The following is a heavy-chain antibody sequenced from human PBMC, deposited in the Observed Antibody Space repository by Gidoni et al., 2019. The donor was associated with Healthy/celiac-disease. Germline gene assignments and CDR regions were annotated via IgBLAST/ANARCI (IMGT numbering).Heavy chain of an antibody. D-gene: IGHD4-17*01. J-gene: IGHJ6*02. V-gene: IGHV1-18*04. CDR2: ISAYNGNT. Sequence: QVQLVQSGAEVKKPGASVKVSCKASGHTFTSYGISWVRQAPGQGLEWMGWISAYNGNTNYAQKLQGRVTMTTDTSTSTAYMELRSLRSDDTAVYYCARDDYGDYFYYYYGMDVWGQGTTVTVSS. CDR1: GHTFTSYG. CDR3: ARDDYGDYFYYYYGMDV.